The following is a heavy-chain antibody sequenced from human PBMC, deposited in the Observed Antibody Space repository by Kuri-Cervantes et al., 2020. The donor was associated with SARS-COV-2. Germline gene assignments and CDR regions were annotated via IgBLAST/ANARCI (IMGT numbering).Heavy chain of an antibody. D-gene: IGHD4-17*01. J-gene: IGHJ3*02. CDR2: INDYGSTT. Sequence: GGSLRLSCAASGFTFDDYGMHWVRQAPGEGLVWVSHINDYGSTTRYTDSVKGRFTISRDNAKNTVYLQMHSLRAEDTGIYYCVRESSDSGDGVGAFDMWGQGTMVTVSS. CDR3: VRESSDSGDGVGAFDM. V-gene: IGHV3-74*01. CDR1: GFTFDDYG.